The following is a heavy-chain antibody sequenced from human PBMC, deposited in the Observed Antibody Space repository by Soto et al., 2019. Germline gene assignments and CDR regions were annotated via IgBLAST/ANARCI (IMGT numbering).Heavy chain of an antibody. CDR3: AKGRFTAGASDLDY. D-gene: IGHD1-26*01. J-gene: IGHJ4*02. V-gene: IGHV3-23*01. Sequence: GGSLRLSCVASGFTFSTYAMSWVRQAPGKGPEWFSTISDNGGTTYYEDSVKGRFTISRDNPRNTLYLQMNSLRAEDTAVYYCAKGRFTAGASDLDYWGQGTLVTVSS. CDR1: GFTFSTYA. CDR2: ISDNGGTT.